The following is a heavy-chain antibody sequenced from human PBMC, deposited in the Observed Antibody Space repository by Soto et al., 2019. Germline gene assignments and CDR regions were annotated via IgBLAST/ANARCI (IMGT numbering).Heavy chain of an antibody. J-gene: IGHJ6*02. D-gene: IGHD3-9*01. CDR2: ISSSSSYI. CDR3: ARDPTATPYYDILTGSLGNYYYYGMDV. Sequence: GGSLRLSCAASGFTFSSYSMNWVRQAPGKGLEWVSSISSSSSYIYYADSVKGRFTISRDNAKNSLYLQMNSLRAEDTAVYYCARDPTATPYYDILTGSLGNYYYYGMDVWGQGTTVTVSS. CDR1: GFTFSSYS. V-gene: IGHV3-21*01.